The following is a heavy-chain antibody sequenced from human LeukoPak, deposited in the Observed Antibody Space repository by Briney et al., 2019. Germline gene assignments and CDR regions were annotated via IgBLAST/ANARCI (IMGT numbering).Heavy chain of an antibody. CDR2: IIPIFGTA. CDR3: ARQDTFTLLRGVSD. Sequence: ASVKVSCKASGGTFSSYAISWVRQASGQGLEWMGGIIPIFGTANYAQKFQGRVTITADESTSTAYLQWSSLKASDTAMYYCARQDTFTLLRGVSDWGQGTLVTVSS. D-gene: IGHD3-10*01. V-gene: IGHV1-69*13. CDR1: GGTFSSYA. J-gene: IGHJ4*02.